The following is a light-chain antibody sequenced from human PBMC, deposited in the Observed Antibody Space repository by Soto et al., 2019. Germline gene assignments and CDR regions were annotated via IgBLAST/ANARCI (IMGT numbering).Light chain of an antibody. CDR2: KAS. J-gene: IGKJ2*01. Sequence: DIQMTQSPATLSASVGERVTITCRASQSINKWLAWYQQQPGKAPKLLIYKASSLQSGVPSRFSGSGSGTEVTLTSSSLQPDGFATYYCLQYNGHRYTFGQGTKLVVK. V-gene: IGKV1-5*03. CDR3: LQYNGHRYT. CDR1: QSINKW.